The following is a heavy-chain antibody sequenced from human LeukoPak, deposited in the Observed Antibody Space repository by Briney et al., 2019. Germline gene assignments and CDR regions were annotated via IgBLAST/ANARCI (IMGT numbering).Heavy chain of an antibody. V-gene: IGHV1-8*01. D-gene: IGHD3-16*02. CDR1: GYTFTSYD. Sequence: ASLKVSFKASGYTFTSYDINWVRQATGQGLEWMGWMNPNSGNTGYAQKFQGRVTMTRNTSISTAYMELSSLRSEDTAVYYCARGYYDYVWGSYPLDYWGQGTLVTVSS. CDR3: ARGYYDYVWGSYPLDY. CDR2: MNPNSGNT. J-gene: IGHJ4*02.